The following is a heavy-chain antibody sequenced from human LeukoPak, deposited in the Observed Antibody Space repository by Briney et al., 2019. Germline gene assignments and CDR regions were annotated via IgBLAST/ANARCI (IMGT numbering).Heavy chain of an antibody. CDR2: IYSGGSI. CDR1: GFSVSSNY. J-gene: IGHJ2*01. Sequence: GGSLRLSCAASGFSVSSNYMSWVRQAPGKGLECVSVIYSGGSIYYADSVRGRFTISRDNSKNTLYLQMNSLRAEDTVVYYCARPQLAEDWYFDLWGRGTLVTVSS. V-gene: IGHV3-53*01. D-gene: IGHD6-19*01. CDR3: ARPQLAEDWYFDL.